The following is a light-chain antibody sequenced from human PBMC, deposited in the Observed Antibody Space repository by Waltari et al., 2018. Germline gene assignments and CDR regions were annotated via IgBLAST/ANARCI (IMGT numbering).Light chain of an antibody. Sequence: DIQMTQSPSTLSASVGDRVTITCRAGQSISDSLAWYQQKPGKAPKVLIYKTSSLDSGVPSRFSGSGSGTEFSLTISSLQPDDFATDYCLQYNTYPWTFGQGTKVEIK. J-gene: IGKJ1*01. CDR3: LQYNTYPWT. CDR2: KTS. V-gene: IGKV1-5*03. CDR1: QSISDS.